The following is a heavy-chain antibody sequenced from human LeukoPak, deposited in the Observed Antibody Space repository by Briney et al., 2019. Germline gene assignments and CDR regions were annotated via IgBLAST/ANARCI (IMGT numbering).Heavy chain of an antibody. D-gene: IGHD2-15*01. J-gene: IGHJ6*03. CDR3: ARGVVVVAAVYYYYYYMDV. CDR1: GYTFTSYD. CDR2: MNPNSGNT. V-gene: IGHV1-8*01. Sequence: ASVKVSCKASGYTFTSYDINWVRQATGQGLEWMGWMNPNSGNTGYAQKFQGRVTMTRNTSISTAYMELSSLRSEGTAVYYCARGVVVVAAVYYYYYYMDVWGKGTTVTISS.